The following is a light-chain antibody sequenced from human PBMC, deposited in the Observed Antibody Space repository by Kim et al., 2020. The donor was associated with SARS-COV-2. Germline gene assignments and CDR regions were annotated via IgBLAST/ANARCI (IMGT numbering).Light chain of an antibody. CDR2: RNN. J-gene: IGLJ2*01. V-gene: IGLV1-47*01. CDR3: AAWDDSLSGPNVV. CDR1: SSNIGSNY. Sequence: VTIYCSGSSSNIGSNYVYWYQQLPGTAPKLLICRNNQRPSGVPDRFSGSKSGTSASLAISGLRSEDEADYYCAAWDDSLSGPNVVFGGGTQLTVL.